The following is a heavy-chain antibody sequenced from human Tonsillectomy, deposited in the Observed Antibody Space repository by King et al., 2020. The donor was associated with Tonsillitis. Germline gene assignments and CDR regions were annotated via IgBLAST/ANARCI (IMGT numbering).Heavy chain of an antibody. CDR1: GYTFTNYY. CDR3: ACVGDRIAARRGAFDL. J-gene: IGHJ3*01. D-gene: IGHD6-6*01. Sequence: VQLVESGAEVKKPGASVKVSCKASGYTFTNYYMHWVRQAPGQGLEWMGIINPSSGSTSYAQRFQGRVTMTRDTSTSTVYMELNNLRSEDTAVYYCACVGDRIAARRGAFDLWGQGTVVTVSS. CDR2: INPSSGST. V-gene: IGHV1-46*03.